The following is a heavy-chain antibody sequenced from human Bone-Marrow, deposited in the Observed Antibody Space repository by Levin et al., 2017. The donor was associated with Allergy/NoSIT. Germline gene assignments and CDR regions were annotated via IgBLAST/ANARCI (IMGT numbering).Heavy chain of an antibody. CDR2: VDGNGDS. Sequence: SGPTLVKPTQTLTLTCTFSGFSLSTTGMCVSWIRQSPGKALEWLALVDGNGDSHYATSLKTRLTISKDTSKSQVVLTMTNMDPVDTATYYCARIISSSWYEPQFYFDFWGQGTLVTVSS. J-gene: IGHJ4*02. CDR3: ARIISSSWYEPQFYFDF. V-gene: IGHV2-70*01. D-gene: IGHD6-13*01. CDR1: GFSLSTTGMC.